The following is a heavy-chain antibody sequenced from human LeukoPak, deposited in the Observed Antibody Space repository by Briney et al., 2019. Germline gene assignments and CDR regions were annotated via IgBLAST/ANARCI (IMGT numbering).Heavy chain of an antibody. V-gene: IGHV3-33*01. D-gene: IGHD5-12*01. CDR3: ARGLDIVAFDY. J-gene: IGHJ4*02. CDR2: IWYDGSNK. Sequence: GGSLRLSCAASGFTLSSYGMHWVRQAPGKGLEWVAVIWYDGSNKYYADSAKGRFTISRDNSKNTLYLQMNSLRAEDTAVYYCARGLDIVAFDYWGQGTLVTVSS. CDR1: GFTLSSYG.